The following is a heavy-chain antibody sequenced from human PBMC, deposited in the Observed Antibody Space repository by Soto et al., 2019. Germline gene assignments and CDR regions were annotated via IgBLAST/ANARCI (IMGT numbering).Heavy chain of an antibody. CDR3: ASLGYCSSTSCAPSDYYYGMDV. J-gene: IGHJ6*02. D-gene: IGHD2-2*01. CDR1: GFTFSDYY. V-gene: IGHV3-11*03. CDR2: ISSSSSYT. Sequence: GSMRLSCAASGFTFSDYYMSWIRQAPGKGLEWVSYISSSSSYTNYADSVKGRFTISRDNAKNSLYLQMNSLRAEDTAVYYCASLGYCSSTSCAPSDYYYGMDVWGQGTTVTVSS.